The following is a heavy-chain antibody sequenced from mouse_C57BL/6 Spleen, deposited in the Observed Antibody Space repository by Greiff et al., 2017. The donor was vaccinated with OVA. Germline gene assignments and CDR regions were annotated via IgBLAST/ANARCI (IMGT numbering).Heavy chain of an antibody. D-gene: IGHD1-1*01. J-gene: IGHJ3*01. CDR1: GFTFSSYG. CDR2: ISSGGSYT. Sequence: EVKVVESGGDLVKPGGSLKLSCAASGFTFSSYGMSWVRQTPDKRLEWVATISSGGSYTYYPDSVKGRFTISRDNAKNTLYLQMSSLKSEDTAMYYCARPLDNYGSSYVWFAYWGQGTLVTVSA. V-gene: IGHV5-6*01. CDR3: ARPLDNYGSSYVWFAY.